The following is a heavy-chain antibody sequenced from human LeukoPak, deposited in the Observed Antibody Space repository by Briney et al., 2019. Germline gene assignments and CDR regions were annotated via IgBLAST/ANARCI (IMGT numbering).Heavy chain of an antibody. D-gene: IGHD3-10*01. CDR3: ARDFQIGGPDY. Sequence: GGSLRLSCAASGFTFSSFAMSWVRQAPGKGLEWVSYISSSTSYTNYADSVKGRFTISRDNAKNSLYLQMNSLRAEDTAVYYCARDFQIGGPDYWGQGTLVTVSS. V-gene: IGHV3-11*05. J-gene: IGHJ4*02. CDR2: ISSSTSYT. CDR1: GFTFSSFA.